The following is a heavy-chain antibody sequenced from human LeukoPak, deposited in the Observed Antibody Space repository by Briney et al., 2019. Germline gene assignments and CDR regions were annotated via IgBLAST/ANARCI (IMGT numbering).Heavy chain of an antibody. CDR1: GFTFSSYA. Sequence: GGSLRLSCAASGFTFSSYAMSWVRQAPGKGLEWVSAISGSGGSTYYADSVKGRFTISRDNSKNTLYLQMNSLRAEDTAVYYCAKAEIRRYYYGMDVWGQGTTVTVSS. CDR2: ISGSGGST. CDR3: AKAEIRRYYYGMDV. D-gene: IGHD5-18*01. J-gene: IGHJ6*02. V-gene: IGHV3-23*01.